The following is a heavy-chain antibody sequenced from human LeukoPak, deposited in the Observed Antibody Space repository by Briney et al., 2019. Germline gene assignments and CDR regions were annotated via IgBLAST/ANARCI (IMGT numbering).Heavy chain of an antibody. CDR2: IKSKADGGTT. V-gene: IGHV3-15*01. D-gene: IGHD6-25*01. J-gene: IGHJ1*01. CDR1: GFTFSNAW. CDR3: TSYGSGSFHK. Sequence: PGGSLRLSCAVSGFTFSNAWMSWVRQAPGKGLEWVGRIKSKADGGTTDYAAPVNGRFTISRDDSENTLDLQMNSLKTEDTAVYYCTSYGSGSFHKWGQGTLVIVSS.